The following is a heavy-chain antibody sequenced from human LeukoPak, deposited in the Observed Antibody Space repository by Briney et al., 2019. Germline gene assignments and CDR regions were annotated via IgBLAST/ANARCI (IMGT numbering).Heavy chain of an antibody. CDR3: AKEVVRGVIKTLPNLSYFDL. CDR2: ISGSGGST. Sequence: GGSLRLSCAASGFTFSSYAMSWVRQAPGKGLEWVSAISGSGGSTYYADSVKGRFTISRDNSKNTLYLQMNSLRAEDTAVYYCAKEVVRGVIKTLPNLSYFDLWGRGTLVTVSS. CDR1: GFTFSSYA. J-gene: IGHJ2*01. D-gene: IGHD3-10*01. V-gene: IGHV3-23*01.